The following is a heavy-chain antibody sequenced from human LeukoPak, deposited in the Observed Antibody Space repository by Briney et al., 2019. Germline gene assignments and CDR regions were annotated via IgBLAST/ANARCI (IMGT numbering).Heavy chain of an antibody. CDR2: ISGSSRVI. V-gene: IGHV3-48*02. D-gene: IGHD3-22*01. Sequence: GESLRLSCAASGFTFNTYSMNWVRQAPGKGLEWVSYISGSSRVIYYADSVKGRFTISRDNAKSSLYLQMNSLRDEDTAVYYCARDFDTSGYTFDYWGQGTLVTVSS. CDR1: GFTFNTYS. J-gene: IGHJ4*02. CDR3: ARDFDTSGYTFDY.